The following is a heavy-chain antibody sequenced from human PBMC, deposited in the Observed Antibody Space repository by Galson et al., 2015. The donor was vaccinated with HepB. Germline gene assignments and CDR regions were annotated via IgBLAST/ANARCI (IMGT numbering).Heavy chain of an antibody. CDR1: GGSISSSSYY. CDR2: IYYSGST. J-gene: IGHJ4*02. Sequence: SLTCTVSGGSISSSSYYWGWIRQPPGKGLEWIGSIYYSGSTYYNPSLKSRVTISVDTSKNQFSLKLSSVTAADTAVYYCARDGLAAAGSHYWGQGTLVTVSS. D-gene: IGHD6-13*01. CDR3: ARDGLAAAGSHY. V-gene: IGHV4-39*07.